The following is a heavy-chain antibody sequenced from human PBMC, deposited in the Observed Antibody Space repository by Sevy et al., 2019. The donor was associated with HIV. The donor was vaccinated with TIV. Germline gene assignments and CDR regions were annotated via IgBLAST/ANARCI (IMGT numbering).Heavy chain of an antibody. Sequence: SETLSLTCAVYGETFSGYHWSWIRRSPGKGLEWIGEINLRESNLHGITNYNPSLRSRVTISVDASKNQFSLKLTSVTAADTAVYFCARGRSRFQIPGFYGMDVWGQGTTVTVSS. CDR2: INLRESNLHGIT. CDR3: ARGRSRFQIPGFYGMDV. CDR1: GETFSGYH. D-gene: IGHD2-2*01. J-gene: IGHJ6*02. V-gene: IGHV4-34*01.